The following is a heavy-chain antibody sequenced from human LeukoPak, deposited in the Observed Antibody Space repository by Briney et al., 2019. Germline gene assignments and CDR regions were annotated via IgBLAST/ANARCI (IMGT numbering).Heavy chain of an antibody. V-gene: IGHV3-30-3*01. J-gene: IGHJ6*02. CDR3: ARGGIQQQQFMDV. D-gene: IGHD6-13*01. CDR2: ISYDGSNK. CDR1: GFTFSSYA. Sequence: PGGSLRLSCAASGFTFSSYAMHWVRQAPGKGLEWVAVISYDGSNKYYADSVKGRFTISRDNSKNTLYLQMNSLRAEDTAVYYCARGGIQQQQFMDVWGQGTTVTVSS.